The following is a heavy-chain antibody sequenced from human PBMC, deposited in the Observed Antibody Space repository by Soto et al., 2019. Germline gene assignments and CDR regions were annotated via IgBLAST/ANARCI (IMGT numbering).Heavy chain of an antibody. Sequence: QVQLVQSGTEVKKPGTSVKVSCRASGYTFTAFYLHWVRQAPGQGLEWIGWFNPKSGGTNYAQKFQGRVTLTRDASSNTAVMELSRLKSDDTAVYYCARPATFEMEADGLDIWGQGTMVTVSS. CDR2: FNPKSGGT. CDR1: GYTFTAFY. CDR3: ARPATFEMEADGLDI. J-gene: IGHJ3*02. V-gene: IGHV1-2*02. D-gene: IGHD2-8*01.